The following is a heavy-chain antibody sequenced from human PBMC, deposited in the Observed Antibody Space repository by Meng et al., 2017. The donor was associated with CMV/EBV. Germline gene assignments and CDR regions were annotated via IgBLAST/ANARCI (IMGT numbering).Heavy chain of an antibody. CDR1: GFTFSNYA. Sequence: SGFTFSNYAMGWVSQAPGKGRKWVSTISSSGGTTYYADSVKGRLTISRDNSKNTLFLQMNSLRAEDTAVYYCAKDQDITVAGTGYLDYWGQGTLVTVSS. CDR2: ISSSGGTT. D-gene: IGHD6-19*01. J-gene: IGHJ4*02. CDR3: AKDQDITVAGTGYLDY. V-gene: IGHV3-23*01.